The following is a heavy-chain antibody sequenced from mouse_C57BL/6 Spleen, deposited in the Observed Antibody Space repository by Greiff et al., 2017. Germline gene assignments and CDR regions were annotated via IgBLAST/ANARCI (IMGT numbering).Heavy chain of an antibody. CDR2: IDPSDSYT. CDR1: GYTFTSYW. CDR3: ARSDGATGYFDY. D-gene: IGHD1-1*02. J-gene: IGHJ2*01. V-gene: IGHV1-59*01. Sequence: QVQLQQPGAELVRPGTSVKLSCKASGYTFTSYWMHWVKQSPGQGLEWIGVIDPSDSYTNSTQKFKGKATLTVDTSSSTAYMQLSSLTSEDSAVYYCARSDGATGYFDYWGQGTTLTVSS.